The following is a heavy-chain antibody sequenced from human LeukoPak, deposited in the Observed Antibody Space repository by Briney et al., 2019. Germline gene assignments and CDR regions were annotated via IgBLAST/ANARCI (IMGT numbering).Heavy chain of an antibody. CDR2: ISGSGGST. V-gene: IGHV3-23*01. J-gene: IGHJ4*02. Sequence: GASLRLSRAAYGFTFTSYAMRWVRQAAGKGLEWVSAISGSGGSTYNADSVKGRFTISRDNTKNTLYLQMNSLRAEDTAVYYCAKGSDFWSGYSKWGQGTLVTVSS. CDR3: AKGSDFWSGYSK. CDR1: GFTFTSYA. D-gene: IGHD3-3*01.